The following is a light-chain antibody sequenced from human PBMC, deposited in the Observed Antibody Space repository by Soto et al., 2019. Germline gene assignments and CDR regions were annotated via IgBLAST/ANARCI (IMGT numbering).Light chain of an antibody. Sequence: DIQMTQSPSSLSASVGDRVTITCQASRDISNYLNWYQQKPGKAPKLLINDASRLQPGVPSRFSGSGSGTDFTFTISSLQPEDIATYYCQHYDNVPYTFGQGTKLEIK. CDR3: QHYDNVPYT. V-gene: IGKV1-33*01. CDR1: RDISNY. J-gene: IGKJ2*01. CDR2: DAS.